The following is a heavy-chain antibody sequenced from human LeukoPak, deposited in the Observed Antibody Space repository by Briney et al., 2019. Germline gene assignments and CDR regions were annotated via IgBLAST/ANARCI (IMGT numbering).Heavy chain of an antibody. J-gene: IGHJ4*02. Sequence: SETLSLTCTVSGGSISSSSYYWGWIRQPPGKGLEWIGSIYYSGSTYYNPSLKSRVTISVDTSKNQFSLKLSSVTAADTAVYYCASPLGYCSSTTCYGDYWGQGTLVTVSS. CDR2: IYYSGST. CDR1: GGSISSSSYY. CDR3: ASPLGYCSSTTCYGDY. V-gene: IGHV4-39*01. D-gene: IGHD2-2*01.